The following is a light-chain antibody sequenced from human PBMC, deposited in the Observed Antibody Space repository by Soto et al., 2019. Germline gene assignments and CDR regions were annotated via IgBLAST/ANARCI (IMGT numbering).Light chain of an antibody. J-gene: IGKJ4*02. Sequence: DTQMTQSPSTLSASVGDRVTITCRASHTISGWLAWDQQKAGKVTRILIYKASTLDRGVPSRFSGSASGAEFTLTISNMQPDDFATHYCQQYNSYPLTCGGATKVEIK. CDR1: HTISGW. CDR3: QQYNSYPLT. V-gene: IGKV1-5*03. CDR2: KAS.